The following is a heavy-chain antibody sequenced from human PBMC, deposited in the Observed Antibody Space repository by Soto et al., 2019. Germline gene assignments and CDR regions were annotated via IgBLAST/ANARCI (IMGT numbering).Heavy chain of an antibody. CDR3: AIWGGDDGGY. Sequence: GGSLRLSCAASGFTFSSYSMNWVRQAPGKGLEWVSSISSSSSYIYYADSVKGRFTISRDNAKNSLYLQMNSLRAEDAAVYYCAIWGGDDGGYWGQGTLVTVSS. D-gene: IGHD3-16*01. CDR1: GFTFSSYS. V-gene: IGHV3-21*01. J-gene: IGHJ4*02. CDR2: ISSSSSYI.